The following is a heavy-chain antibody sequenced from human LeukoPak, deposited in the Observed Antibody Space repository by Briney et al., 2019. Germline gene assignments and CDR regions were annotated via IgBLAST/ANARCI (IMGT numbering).Heavy chain of an antibody. D-gene: IGHD2-21*02. CDR2: ISSSGDST. CDR1: GFTFSNYA. CDR3: ARGGECGGDCLEAVDY. Sequence: PGGSLRLSCAASGFTFSNYAMTWVRQAPGKGLEWVSSISSSGDSTYYADSVKGRFSISRDNSKNTLYLQMNSLRAEDTAVYYCARGGECGGDCLEAVDYWGQGTLVTVSS. J-gene: IGHJ4*02. V-gene: IGHV3-23*01.